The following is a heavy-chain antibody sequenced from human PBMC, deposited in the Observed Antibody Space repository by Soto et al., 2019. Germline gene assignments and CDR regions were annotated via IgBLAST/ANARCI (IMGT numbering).Heavy chain of an antibody. Sequence: SETLSLTCAVYGGSFSGYYWTWIRQTPEKGLEWIGEIYHSGSTTYNPSLKSRVTISVDRSKNQFSLNLNSVTAADTAIYYCARRVESRSFWFDTWGQGTQVTVSS. J-gene: IGHJ5*02. CDR3: ARRVESRSFWFDT. D-gene: IGHD3-10*01. CDR2: IYHSGST. CDR1: GGSFSGYY. V-gene: IGHV4-34*01.